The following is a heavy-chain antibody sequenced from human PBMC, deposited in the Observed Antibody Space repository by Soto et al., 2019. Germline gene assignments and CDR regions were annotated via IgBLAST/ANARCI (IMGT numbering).Heavy chain of an antibody. CDR2: ISYDGSNK. V-gene: IGHV3-30-3*01. CDR1: GFTFSSYA. J-gene: IGHJ4*02. D-gene: IGHD5-18*01. CDR3: ARDSISYGFDY. Sequence: QGQLVESGGGVVQPGRSLRLSCAASGFTFSSYAMHWVRQAPGKGLEWVAVISYDGSNKYYADSVKGRFTISRDNSKNTLYLQMNSLGAEDTAVDYCARDSISYGFDYWGQGTLGTVSS.